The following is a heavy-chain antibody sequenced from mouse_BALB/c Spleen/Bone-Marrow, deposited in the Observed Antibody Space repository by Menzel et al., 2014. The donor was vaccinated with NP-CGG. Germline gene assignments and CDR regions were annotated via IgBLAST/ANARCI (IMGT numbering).Heavy chain of an antibody. D-gene: IGHD1-1*01. J-gene: IGHJ4*01. CDR3: TRVITAVLATRAMDY. CDR2: IYPGNSDT. CDR1: GYTFTSYW. V-gene: IGHV1-5*01. Sequence: SGTVLARPGASVKMSCKASGYTFTSYWMHWVKQRPGQGLEWIGAIYPGNSDTSYHQKFKGKAKLTAVTSTSTAYMELSSLTNEDSAVYYCTRVITAVLATRAMDYWGQGSSVTVSS.